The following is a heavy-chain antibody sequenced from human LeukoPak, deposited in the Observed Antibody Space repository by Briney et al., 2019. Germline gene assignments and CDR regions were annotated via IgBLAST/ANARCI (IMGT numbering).Heavy chain of an antibody. CDR1: GYTFTSYG. Sequence: GASVKVSCKASGYTFTSYGISWVRQAPGQGLEWMGWISAYNGNTNYAQKLQGRVTMTTDTSTSTAYMELSRLRSDDTAVYYCARCPYYYDSSGYYSEYYFDYWGQGTLVTVSS. V-gene: IGHV1-18*01. CDR2: ISAYNGNT. J-gene: IGHJ4*02. D-gene: IGHD3-22*01. CDR3: ARCPYYYDSSGYYSEYYFDY.